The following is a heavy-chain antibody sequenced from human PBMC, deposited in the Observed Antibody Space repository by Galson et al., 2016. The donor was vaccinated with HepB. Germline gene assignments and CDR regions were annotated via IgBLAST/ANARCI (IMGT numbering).Heavy chain of an antibody. V-gene: IGHV5-10-1*01. CDR2: IDPSESYT. CDR1: GYNFVNYY. CDR3: ARHGTYGNYVLNWFDL. Sequence: QSGAEVKKPGESLRTSCKASGYNFVNYYITWVRQMPGKGLEWMGRIDPSESYTNYSPSFQGHVIISVDKSISTAYLQWSSLKTSDTAMYYCARHGTYGNYVLNWFDLWGQGTLVTVSS. J-gene: IGHJ5*02. D-gene: IGHD4-11*01.